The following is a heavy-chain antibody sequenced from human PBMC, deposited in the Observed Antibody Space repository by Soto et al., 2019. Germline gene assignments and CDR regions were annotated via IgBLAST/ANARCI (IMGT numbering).Heavy chain of an antibody. CDR1: GFTFSSYG. Sequence: PGGSLRLSCAASGFTFSSYGMHWVRQAPGKGLEWVAVISYDGGNKYYADSVKGRFTISRDNSKNTLYLQMNSLRAEDTAVYYCAKDGGYHDYWGQGTLVTVSS. D-gene: IGHD5-18*01. V-gene: IGHV3-30*18. CDR2: ISYDGGNK. J-gene: IGHJ4*02. CDR3: AKDGGYHDY.